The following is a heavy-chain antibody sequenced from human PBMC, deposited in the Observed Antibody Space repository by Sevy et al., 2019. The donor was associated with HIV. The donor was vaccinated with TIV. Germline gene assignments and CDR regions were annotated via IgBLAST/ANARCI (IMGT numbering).Heavy chain of an antibody. J-gene: IGHJ4*02. CDR1: GFTFGDYA. CDR2: ISWNCGTI. Sequence: GGSLRLSCAASGFTFGDYAMHWVRQAPGKGLEWVSGISWNCGTIDYADSVKGRFTVSRDNAKNSLYLQMNSLRAEDMALYYCAKDIGQNYYDSSGPFDYWGQGTLVTVSS. CDR3: AKDIGQNYYDSSGPFDY. V-gene: IGHV3-9*03. D-gene: IGHD3-22*01.